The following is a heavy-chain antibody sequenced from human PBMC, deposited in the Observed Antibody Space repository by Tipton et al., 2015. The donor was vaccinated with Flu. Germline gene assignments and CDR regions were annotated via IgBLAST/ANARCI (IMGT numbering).Heavy chain of an antibody. CDR2: ISNYGGKT. J-gene: IGHJ4*02. CDR1: GFTFNTYA. CDR3: AKVIPELVAGLDY. D-gene: IGHD6-19*01. V-gene: IGHV3-23*01. Sequence: GSLRLSCAASGFTFNTYAMSWVRQAPGKGLEWVSGISNYGGKTYFADSVKGRFTISRDNSKNTLYLQMHSLRAEDTAVYYCAKVIPELVAGLDYWGQGTLVTVSS.